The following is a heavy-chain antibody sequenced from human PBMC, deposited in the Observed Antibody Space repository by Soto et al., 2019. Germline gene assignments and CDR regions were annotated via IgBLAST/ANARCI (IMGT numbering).Heavy chain of an antibody. V-gene: IGHV3-15*01. CDR2: IKSKTDGGTT. CDR1: GFTFSNAG. Sequence: SLRLSCAASGFTFSNAGMSWVLQAPGKGLEWVGRIKSKTDGGTTDYAAPVKGRFTISRDDSKNTLYLQMNSLKTEDTAVYYCTTRITMVRGVIIPKSYYYGMDVWGQGTTVTVS. CDR3: TTRITMVRGVIIPKSYYYGMDV. J-gene: IGHJ6*02. D-gene: IGHD3-10*01.